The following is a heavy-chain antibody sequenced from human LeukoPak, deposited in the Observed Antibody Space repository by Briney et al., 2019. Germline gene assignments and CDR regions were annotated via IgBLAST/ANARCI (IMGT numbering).Heavy chain of an antibody. CDR1: GGTFSSYA. V-gene: IGHV1-69*06. CDR3: ARGRGYSGYESSPLYYYYYYMDV. Sequence: GASVKVSCKASGGTFSSYAISWVRQAPGQGLEWMGGIIPIFGTANYAQKFQGRVTITADKSTSTAYMELSSLRSEDTAVYYCARGRGYSGYESSPLYYYYYYMDVWGKGTTVTVSS. D-gene: IGHD5-12*01. J-gene: IGHJ6*03. CDR2: IIPIFGTA.